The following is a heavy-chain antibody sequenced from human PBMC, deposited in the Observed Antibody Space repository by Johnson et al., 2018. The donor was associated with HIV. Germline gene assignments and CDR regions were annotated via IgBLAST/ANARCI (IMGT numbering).Heavy chain of an antibody. Sequence: MQLVESGGGVVQPGRSLRLSCAASAFPFDDHALHWVRQAPGKGLVWVARIKSDGGSTSYVDSVKVRFIISRDNTKNPLYLKMTSLRADDTAVYYCARERRPWGPDAFDIWGQGTMVTVSS. V-gene: IGHV3-74*01. CDR2: IKSDGGST. CDR3: ARERRPWGPDAFDI. D-gene: IGHD3-16*01. J-gene: IGHJ3*02. CDR1: AFPFDDHA.